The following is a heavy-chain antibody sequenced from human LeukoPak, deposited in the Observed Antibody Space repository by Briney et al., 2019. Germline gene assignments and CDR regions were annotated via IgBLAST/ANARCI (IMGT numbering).Heavy chain of an antibody. J-gene: IGHJ4*02. CDR3: ARGYDFWGGYHDY. CDR1: GYTFTSYD. V-gene: IGHV1-8*03. Sequence: ASVKVSCKASGYTFTSYDINWVRQATGQGLEWMGWTYPNSGNTGYTQKFRGGVTITWNTSIITAYMELGSLGSEDTAVYCCARGYDFWGGYHDYWGQRTLVIVSS. CDR2: TYPNSGNT. D-gene: IGHD3-3*01.